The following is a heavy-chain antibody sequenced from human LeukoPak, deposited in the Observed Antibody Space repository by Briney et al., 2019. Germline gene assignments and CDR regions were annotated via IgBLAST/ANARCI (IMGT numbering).Heavy chain of an antibody. CDR1: GFTFSNAW. D-gene: IGHD1-7*01. V-gene: IGHV3-15*01. CDR2: IKSKTDGGTT. Sequence: PGGSLRLSCAASGFTFSNAWMSWVRQAPGKGLEWVGRIKSKTDGGTTDYAAPVKGRFTISRDDSKNTLYLQMNSLKTEDTAVYYCTAETEETGTTGGYWGQGTLVTVSS. J-gene: IGHJ4*02. CDR3: TAETEETGTTGGY.